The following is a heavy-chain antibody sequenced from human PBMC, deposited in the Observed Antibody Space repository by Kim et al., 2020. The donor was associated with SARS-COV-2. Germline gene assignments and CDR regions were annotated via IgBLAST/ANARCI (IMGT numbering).Heavy chain of an antibody. D-gene: IGHD3-22*01. Sequence: DSVKGRFTISRDNTKNSLYLQMNSLRAEDTAVYYCARVPNDSDSSVYFDYWGQGTLVTVSS. CDR3: ARVPNDSDSSVYFDY. J-gene: IGHJ4*02. V-gene: IGHV3-11*04.